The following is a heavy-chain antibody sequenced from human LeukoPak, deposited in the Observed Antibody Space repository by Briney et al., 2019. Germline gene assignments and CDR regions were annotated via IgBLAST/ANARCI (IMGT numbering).Heavy chain of an antibody. CDR1: GFTFSSYA. Sequence: GGSLRLSCAASGFTFSSYAMTWVRQAPGKGLECVSAIGGSGDRTYYADSVKGRFTISRDNSKNTLYLQMNSLRAEDTAVYYCARDRPGDYISAEYFQHWGQGTLVTVSS. J-gene: IGHJ1*01. CDR2: IGGSGDRT. CDR3: ARDRPGDYISAEYFQH. V-gene: IGHV3-23*01. D-gene: IGHD4-17*01.